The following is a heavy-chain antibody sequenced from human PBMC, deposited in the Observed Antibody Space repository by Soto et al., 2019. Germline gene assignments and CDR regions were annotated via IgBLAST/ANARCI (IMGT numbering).Heavy chain of an antibody. CDR3: ARDRSTIYGVVTPIDY. CDR2: ISSGGDTI. D-gene: IGHD3-3*01. CDR1: GFTFSPYS. Sequence: GGSLRLSGTVSGFTFSPYSMNWVRQAPGQGLEWISYISSGGDTIYYADSVRGRFTVSRDNTKNSLYLQMDSLRDEDTAVYYCARDRSTIYGVVTPIDYWGQGTLVTVSS. J-gene: IGHJ4*02. V-gene: IGHV3-48*02.